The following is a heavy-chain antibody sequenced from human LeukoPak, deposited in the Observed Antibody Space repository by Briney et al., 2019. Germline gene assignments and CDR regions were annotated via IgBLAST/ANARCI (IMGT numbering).Heavy chain of an antibody. Sequence: HPGGSLRLSCAASGFTFSSYSVNWVRQAPGKGLEWVAVISYDGSNKYYADSVKGRFTISRDNSKNTLYLQMNSLRAEDTAVYYCAKDFRMIVVVNYFDYWGQGTLVTVSS. CDR3: AKDFRMIVVVNYFDY. CDR1: GFTFSSYS. J-gene: IGHJ4*02. V-gene: IGHV3-30*18. D-gene: IGHD3-22*01. CDR2: ISYDGSNK.